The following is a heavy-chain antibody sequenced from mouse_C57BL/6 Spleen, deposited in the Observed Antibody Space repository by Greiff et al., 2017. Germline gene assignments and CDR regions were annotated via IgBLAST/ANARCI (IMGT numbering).Heavy chain of an antibody. D-gene: IGHD2-4*01. Sequence: QVQLKQPGAELVRPGSSVKLSCKASGYTFPSYWMDWVKQRPGQGLEWIGNIYPSDSETHYNQKFKDKATLTVDKSSSTAYMQLSSLTSEDSAVYYCAGMIYYEYPFAYWGQGTLVTVSA. V-gene: IGHV1-61*01. CDR1: GYTFPSYW. CDR3: AGMIYYEYPFAY. J-gene: IGHJ3*01. CDR2: IYPSDSET.